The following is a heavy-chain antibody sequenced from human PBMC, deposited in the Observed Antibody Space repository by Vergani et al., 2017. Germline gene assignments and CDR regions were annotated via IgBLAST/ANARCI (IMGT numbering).Heavy chain of an antibody. CDR3: AHLSTIYDYVWGSYRPRGGFDP. V-gene: IGHV2-5*01. CDR2: IYWNDDK. Sequence: QITLKESGPTLVKPTQTLTLTCTFSGFSLSTSGVGVGWIRQPPGKALEWLALIYWNDDKRYSPSLKSRLTITKDTSKNQVVLTMTNMDPVDTATYYCAHLSTIYDYVWGSYRPRGGFDPWGQGTLVTVSS. J-gene: IGHJ5*02. CDR1: GFSLSTSGVG. D-gene: IGHD3-16*02.